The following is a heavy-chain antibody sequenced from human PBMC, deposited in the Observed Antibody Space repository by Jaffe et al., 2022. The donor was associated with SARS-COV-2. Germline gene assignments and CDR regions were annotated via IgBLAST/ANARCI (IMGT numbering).Heavy chain of an antibody. CDR1: GGSISSSSYY. J-gene: IGHJ5*02. Sequence: QLQLQESGPGLVKPSETLSLTCTVSGGSISSSSYYWGWIRQPPGKGLEWIGSIYYSGSTYYNPSLKSRVTISVDTSKNQFSLKLSSVTAADTAVYYCAADYGDYEGWFDPWGQGTLVTVSS. CDR3: AADYGDYEGWFDP. CDR2: IYYSGST. D-gene: IGHD4-17*01. V-gene: IGHV4-39*01.